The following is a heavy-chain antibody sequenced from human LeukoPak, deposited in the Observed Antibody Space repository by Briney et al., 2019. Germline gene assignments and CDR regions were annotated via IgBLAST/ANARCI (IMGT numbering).Heavy chain of an antibody. Sequence: PSQTLSLTCTVSGGSISSGDYYWSWIRLPPGKGLEWIGYIYYSGSTYYNPSLKSRVTISVDTSKNQFSLKLSSVTAADTAVYYCASQGIAVAGRDYWGQGTLVTVSS. CDR2: IYYSGST. CDR3: ASQGIAVAGRDY. V-gene: IGHV4-30-4*08. CDR1: GGSISSGDYY. D-gene: IGHD6-19*01. J-gene: IGHJ4*02.